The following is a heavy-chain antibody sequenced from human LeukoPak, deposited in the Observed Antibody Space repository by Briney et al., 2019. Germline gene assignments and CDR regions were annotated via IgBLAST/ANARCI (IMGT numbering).Heavy chain of an antibody. V-gene: IGHV4-34*01. CDR1: GGSFSGYY. Sequence: KSSETLSLTCAVYGGSFSGYYWSWIRQPPGKGLEWIGEINHSGSTNYNPSLKSRVTISVDTAKNQFSLKLSSVTAADTAVYYCARTWIQLWLRWGQGTLVTVSS. J-gene: IGHJ4*02. D-gene: IGHD5-18*01. CDR3: ARTWIQLWLR. CDR2: INHSGST.